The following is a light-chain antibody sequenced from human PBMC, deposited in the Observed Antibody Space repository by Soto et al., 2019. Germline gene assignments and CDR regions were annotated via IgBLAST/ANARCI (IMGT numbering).Light chain of an antibody. V-gene: IGKV1-5*03. CDR3: QQYFDYPWT. CDR2: KAS. CDR1: QSINDW. Sequence: DIQMTQSPSTLSASVGDRVTITCRASQSINDWLAWYQQNPGKAPNLLIYKASSLQSGVPSRFSGSGSGTEFTLTISSLQPDDFATFYCQQYFDYPWTFGQGTKVEIK. J-gene: IGKJ1*01.